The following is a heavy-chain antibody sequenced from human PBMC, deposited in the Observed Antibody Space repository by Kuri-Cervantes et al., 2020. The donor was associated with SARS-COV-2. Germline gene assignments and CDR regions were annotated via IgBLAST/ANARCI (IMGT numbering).Heavy chain of an antibody. D-gene: IGHD2-2*01. V-gene: IGHV3-23*01. Sequence: GGSLRLSCAASGFTFSSYAMSWFRQAPGKGLEWVSAISGSGGSTYYADSVKGRFTISRDNSKNTLYLQMNSLRAEDTAVYYCAKGEYCSSTSCYSYYYYYGMDVWGQGTTVTVSS. J-gene: IGHJ6*02. CDR1: GFTFSSYA. CDR2: ISGSGGST. CDR3: AKGEYCSSTSCYSYYYYYGMDV.